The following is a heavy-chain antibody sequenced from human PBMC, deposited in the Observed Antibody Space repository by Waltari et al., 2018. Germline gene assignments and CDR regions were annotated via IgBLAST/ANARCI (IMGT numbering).Heavy chain of an antibody. V-gene: IGHV3-74*01. CDR2: TTFVGCTA. J-gene: IGHJ4*02. D-gene: IGHD3-10*01. CDR1: GFTFSNSG. Sequence: EVQLVESGGGLVQPGGSLRLSGAASGFTFSNSGMHWVRQAPWKGLVLVSGTTFVGCTATYADSVKGRFPISRDNAENIVYLQMNSLRAEDTAVYYCASNPDSGRLDSWGQGILVTVSS. CDR3: ASNPDSGRLDS.